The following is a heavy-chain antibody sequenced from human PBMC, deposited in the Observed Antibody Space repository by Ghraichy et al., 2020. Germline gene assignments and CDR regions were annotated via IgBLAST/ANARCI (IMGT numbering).Heavy chain of an antibody. J-gene: IGHJ4*02. CDR1: GFTFGSFA. CDR2: TSGSGGNS. D-gene: IGHD3-10*01. V-gene: IGHV3-23*01. CDR3: AKDRVGTGASSLRDFDY. Sequence: GGSLRLSCAASGFTFGSFAMSWVRQALGKGLEWVTGTSGSGGNSYYADSVKGRSAILRDNSKNTVFLQMSSLRVEDTAVYYCAKDRVGTGASSLRDFDYWGQGTLVTVSS.